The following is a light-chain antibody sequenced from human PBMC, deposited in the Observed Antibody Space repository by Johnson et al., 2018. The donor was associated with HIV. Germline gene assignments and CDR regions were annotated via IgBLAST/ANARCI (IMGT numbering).Light chain of an antibody. J-gene: IGLJ1*01. V-gene: IGLV1-51*01. CDR3: GTWDSSLTSFV. CDR1: SSNIGENY. CDR2: DNN. Sequence: QSVLTQPPSVSAAPGQKVTISCSGSSSNIGENYVSWYQQLPGTAPKLLIYDNNKRPSGIPDRFSGSKSGTSATLGITGLQTGDEAGYYCGTWDSSLTSFVFGTGTKVTVL.